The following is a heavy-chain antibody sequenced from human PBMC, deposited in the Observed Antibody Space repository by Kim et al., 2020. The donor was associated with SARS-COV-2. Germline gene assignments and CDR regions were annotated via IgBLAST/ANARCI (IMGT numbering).Heavy chain of an antibody. CDR1: GGSISSYY. CDR3: ACGRQEVPGDFQH. J-gene: IGHJ1*01. D-gene: IGHD2-21*01. CDR2: IYYSGTT. V-gene: IGHV4-59*13. Sequence: SETLSLTCSVSGGSISSYYWRWIRQPPGKGLEWIGYIYYSGTTDYNPSLQGRVIISVDTSNKQFSLRLSSVTAADTAVYYCACGRQEVPGDFQHWGQGTRVTVPS.